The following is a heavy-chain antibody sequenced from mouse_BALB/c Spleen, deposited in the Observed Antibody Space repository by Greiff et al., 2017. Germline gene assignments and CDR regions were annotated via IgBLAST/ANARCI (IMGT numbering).Heavy chain of an antibody. CDR1: GFTFSSFG. CDR2: ISSGSSTI. J-gene: IGHJ3*01. Sequence: EVQVVESGGGLVQPGGSRKLSCAASGFTFSSFGMHWVRQAPEKGLEWVAYISSGSSTIYYADTVKGRFTISRDNPKNTLFLQMTSLRSEDTAMYYCARHFAYWGQGTLVTVSA. V-gene: IGHV5-17*02. CDR3: ARHFAY.